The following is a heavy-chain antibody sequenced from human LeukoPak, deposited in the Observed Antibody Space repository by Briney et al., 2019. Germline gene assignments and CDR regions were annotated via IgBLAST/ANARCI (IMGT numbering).Heavy chain of an antibody. D-gene: IGHD3-10*01. CDR2: ISAYNGST. CDR1: GYTFTSYG. Sequence: ASVKVSCKASGYTFTSYGISWVRQAPGQGLEWMGWISAYNGSTNYAQKLQGRVTMTTDTSTSTAYMELRSLRSDDTAVYYCARDRNYFEALHRSYWGQGTLVTVSS. CDR3: ARDRNYFEALHRSY. J-gene: IGHJ4*02. V-gene: IGHV1-18*01.